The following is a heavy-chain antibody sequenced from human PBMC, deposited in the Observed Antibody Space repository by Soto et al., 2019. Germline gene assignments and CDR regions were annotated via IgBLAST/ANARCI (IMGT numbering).Heavy chain of an antibody. Sequence: SVKVSCKASGGTFSSYAISWVRQAPGQGLEWMGGIIPIFGTANYAQKFQGRVTITADESTSTAYMELSSLRSEDTAVYYCARSYGSGPPDYYYGMDVWGQGTTVTVSS. CDR3: ARSYGSGPPDYYYGMDV. V-gene: IGHV1-69*13. J-gene: IGHJ6*02. CDR1: GGTFSSYA. D-gene: IGHD3-10*01. CDR2: IIPIFGTA.